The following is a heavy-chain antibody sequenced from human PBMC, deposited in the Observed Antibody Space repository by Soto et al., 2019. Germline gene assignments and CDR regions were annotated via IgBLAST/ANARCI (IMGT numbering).Heavy chain of an antibody. CDR1: GGSFSGYY. D-gene: IGHD6-6*01. V-gene: IGHV4-34*01. J-gene: IGHJ5*02. CDR2: INHSGST. CDR3: ARALIAARGTNWFDP. Sequence: KTSETLSLTCAVYGGSFSGYYWSWIRQPPGKGLEWIGEINHSGSTNYNPSLKSRVTISVDTSKNQFSLKLSSVTAADTAVYYCARALIAARGTNWFDPWGQGTLVTVSS.